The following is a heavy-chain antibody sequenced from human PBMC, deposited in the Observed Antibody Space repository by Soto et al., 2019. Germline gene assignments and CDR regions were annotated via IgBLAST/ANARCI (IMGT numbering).Heavy chain of an antibody. J-gene: IGHJ4*02. CDR2: ISYDGSDK. Sequence: GGSLRLSCAASGFTFNTYGMHWVRQAPGKGLEWVAVISYDGSDKYYADSVKGRFIISRDNSKNTLYLQMNSLRAEDTAIYYDAKSPNFCCRSPYCYKFYFDFWGQGALVTVSS. CDR3: AKSPNFCCRSPYCYKFYFDF. D-gene: IGHD2-2*02. CDR1: GFTFNTYG. V-gene: IGHV3-30*18.